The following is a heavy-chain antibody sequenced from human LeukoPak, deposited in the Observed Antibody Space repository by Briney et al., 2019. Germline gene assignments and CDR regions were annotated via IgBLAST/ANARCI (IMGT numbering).Heavy chain of an antibody. V-gene: IGHV4-34*01. CDR2: INHSGST. J-gene: IGHJ4*02. D-gene: IGHD3-22*01. CDR3: ASGENYYDSSVIFDY. CDR1: GFTFSDYY. Sequence: GSLRLSCAASGFTFSDYYMSWIRRPPGKGLECIGEINHSGSTNYNPSLKSRVTISVDTSKNQFSLKLSSVTAADTAVYYCASGENYYDSSVIFDYWGQGTLVTVSS.